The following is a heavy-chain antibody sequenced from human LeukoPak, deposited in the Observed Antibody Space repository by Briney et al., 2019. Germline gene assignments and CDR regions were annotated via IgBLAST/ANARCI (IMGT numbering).Heavy chain of an antibody. V-gene: IGHV1-2*04. CDR3: AREEGVRGVIIWPGSARGMDV. CDR2: INPNSGGT. Sequence: ASVKVSCKASGYTFTGYYMHWVRQAPGQGLEWMGWINPNSGGTNYAQKFQGWVTMTRDTSISTAYMELSRLRSDDTAVYYCAREEGVRGVIIWPGSARGMDVWGQGTTVTVSS. D-gene: IGHD3-10*01. J-gene: IGHJ6*02. CDR1: GYTFTGYY.